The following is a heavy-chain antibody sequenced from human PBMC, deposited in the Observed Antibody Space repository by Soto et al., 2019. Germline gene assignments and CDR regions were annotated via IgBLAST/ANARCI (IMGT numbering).Heavy chain of an antibody. CDR3: ARAYCSSTSCRYYGMDV. Sequence: SETLSLTCAVYGGSFSGYYWSWIRQPPGRGLEWIGEINHSGSTNYNPSLKSRVTISVDTSKNQFSLKLSSVTAADTAVYHCARAYCSSTSCRYYGMDVWGQGTTVTVSS. J-gene: IGHJ6*02. D-gene: IGHD2-2*01. CDR1: GGSFSGYY. CDR2: INHSGST. V-gene: IGHV4-34*01.